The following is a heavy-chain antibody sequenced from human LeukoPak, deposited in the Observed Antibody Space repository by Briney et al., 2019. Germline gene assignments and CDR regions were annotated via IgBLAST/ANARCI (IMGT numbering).Heavy chain of an antibody. CDR1: GYTFTAYY. CDR3: ARDVGRLVIVGATGHFDY. Sequence: GASVKVSCKASGYTFTAYYMHLVRQAPGQGLEWMGWINPNSGGTNYAQKFQGRVTMTRDTSISTAYMELSRLRSDDTAVYYCARDVGRLVIVGATGHFDYWGQGTLVTVSS. CDR2: INPNSGGT. D-gene: IGHD1-26*01. J-gene: IGHJ4*02. V-gene: IGHV1-2*02.